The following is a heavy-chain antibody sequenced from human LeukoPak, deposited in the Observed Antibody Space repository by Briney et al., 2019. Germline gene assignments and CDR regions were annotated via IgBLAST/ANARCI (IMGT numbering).Heavy chain of an antibody. J-gene: IGHJ3*02. CDR2: IRFDGSNI. CDR3: ARDTNYYDSSGYYYDAFDI. V-gene: IGHV3-33*01. Sequence: GGSLRLSCAASGISFSAHGMHWVRQAPGKGLEWVAIIRFDGSNIHYADSVKGRFTISRDNSKNTLYLQMNSLRAEDTAVYYCARDTNYYDSSGYYYDAFDIWGQGTMVTVSS. D-gene: IGHD3-22*01. CDR1: GISFSAHG.